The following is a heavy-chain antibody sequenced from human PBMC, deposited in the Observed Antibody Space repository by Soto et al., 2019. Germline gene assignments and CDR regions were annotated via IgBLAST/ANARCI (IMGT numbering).Heavy chain of an antibody. D-gene: IGHD3-22*01. J-gene: IGHJ4*02. V-gene: IGHV4-34*01. CDR2: INHSGGT. CDR1: GGSFSAYY. Sequence: PSETLSLTCAVYGGSFSAYYWSWIRQPPGKGLEWIGEINHSGGTSYNPSLKSRVTISVDTSKSQFSMKLTSVTAADRAVYYCARGSVHKVDSSGFYEDWGQGTPRTLSS. CDR3: ARGSVHKVDSSGFYED.